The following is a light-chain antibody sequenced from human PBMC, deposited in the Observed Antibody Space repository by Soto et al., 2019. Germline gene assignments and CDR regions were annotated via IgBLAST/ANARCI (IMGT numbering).Light chain of an antibody. CDR3: SSYTSSSTLV. CDR1: SSDVGGYNY. J-gene: IGLJ2*01. V-gene: IGLV2-14*01. CDR2: EVS. Sequence: QSALTQPASVSGSPGQSITISCTGTSSDVGGYNYVSWYQQHPGKAPKLMIYEVSNRPSGVSNRFSCSKSGNTASLTISGLQAEDEDDYYCSSYTSSSTLVFGGGTNLTVL.